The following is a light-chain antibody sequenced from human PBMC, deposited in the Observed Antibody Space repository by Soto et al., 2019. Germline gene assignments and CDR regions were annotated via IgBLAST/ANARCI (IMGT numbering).Light chain of an antibody. CDR2: AAF. J-gene: IGKJ5*01. V-gene: IGKV1-12*01. Sequence: DIQMTQCPPSVSAYVGDRVTISCRASEDINSRLAWYQQKPGNAPKLLIYAAFILQSGVPSRFSGYGSGTDFTLSISSLQPEDFATYYCQQADSFPITVGQGTRLEIK. CDR3: QQADSFPIT. CDR1: EDINSR.